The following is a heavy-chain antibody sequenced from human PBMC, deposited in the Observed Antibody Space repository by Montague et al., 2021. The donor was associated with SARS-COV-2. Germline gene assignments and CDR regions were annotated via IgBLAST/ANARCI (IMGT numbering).Heavy chain of an antibody. V-gene: IGHV3-7*01. CDR3: ARGGLYYYGSGSYWLPEHYYYYGMDV. J-gene: IGHJ6*02. CDR2: IKQDGSEK. D-gene: IGHD3-10*01. CDR1: GFTFSSYW. Sequence: SLRLSCAASGFTFSSYWMSWVRQAPGKGLEWVAHIKQDGSEKYYVDSVKGRFTISRDNAKNSLYLQMNSLRAEDTAVYYCARGGLYYYGSGSYWLPEHYYYYGMDVWGQGTTVTASS.